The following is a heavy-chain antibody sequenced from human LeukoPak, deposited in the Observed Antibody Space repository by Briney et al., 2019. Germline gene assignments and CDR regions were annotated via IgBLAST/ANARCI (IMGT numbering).Heavy chain of an antibody. CDR1: GITFSSLW. V-gene: IGHV3-7*03. J-gene: IGHJ4*02. CDR2: IKPDGSEE. D-gene: IGHD6-25*01. Sequence: PGGSLRLSCAASGITFSSLWMSWFRQAPGKGLEWVADIKPDGSEEHYVASVRGRFTISRDNAKTSLYLQMNSLRGEDTAVYYCARQRGYFDYWGQGTLVTVSS. CDR3: ARQRGYFDY.